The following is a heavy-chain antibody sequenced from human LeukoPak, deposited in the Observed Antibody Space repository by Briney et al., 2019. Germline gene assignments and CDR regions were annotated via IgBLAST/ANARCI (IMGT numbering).Heavy chain of an antibody. V-gene: IGHV4-59*01. CDR1: GGSISRYY. J-gene: IGHJ3*02. Sequence: SETLSLTCTVSGGSISRYYWSWVRQPPGKGLEWVGYIYYSGSTNYNPSLKRRVTISVDTSKNQFSLKLSSVTAADTAVYYCARVPLTAVWGAFDIWGQGTMVTVSS. CDR3: ARVPLTAVWGAFDI. D-gene: IGHD2-21*02. CDR2: IYYSGST.